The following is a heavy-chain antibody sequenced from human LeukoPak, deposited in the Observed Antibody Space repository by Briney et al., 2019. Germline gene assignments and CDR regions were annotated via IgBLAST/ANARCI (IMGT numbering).Heavy chain of an antibody. J-gene: IGHJ4*02. D-gene: IGHD2-2*01. V-gene: IGHV3-23*01. Sequence: GGSLRLSCAASGFTFSSYGMSWVRQAPGKGLEWVSGIIGGAGSTYYADSVRGRFTISGDNSKNTLYLQMNGLRADDTAVYYCAHGTMYQLDSWGQGTLVTVSS. CDR3: AHGTMYQLDS. CDR1: GFTFSSYG. CDR2: IIGGAGST.